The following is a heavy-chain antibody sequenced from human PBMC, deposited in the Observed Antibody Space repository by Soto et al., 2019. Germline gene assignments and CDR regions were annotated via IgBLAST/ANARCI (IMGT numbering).Heavy chain of an antibody. D-gene: IGHD3-3*01. J-gene: IGHJ4*02. V-gene: IGHV1-69*13. CDR3: ARGSTIFGVVTPTTHFDY. CDR1: GGTFSSYA. CDR2: IIPIFGTA. Sequence: SVKVSCKASGGTFSSYAISWVRQAPGQGLEWMGGIIPIFGTANYAQKFQGRDTITADESTSTAYMELSSLRSEDTAVYYCARGSTIFGVVTPTTHFDYWGQGTLVTVSS.